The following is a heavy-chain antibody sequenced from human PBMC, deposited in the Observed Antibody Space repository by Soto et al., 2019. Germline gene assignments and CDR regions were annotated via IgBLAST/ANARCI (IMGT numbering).Heavy chain of an antibody. CDR3: AREEQWLGHDAFDI. CDR1: GYTFTSYG. J-gene: IGHJ3*02. CDR2: ISAYNGNT. Sequence: GALVKLSCKAAGYTFTSYGISWGRQAPGQGLEWMGWISAYNGNTNYAQKLQGRVTMTTDTSTSTAYMELRSLRSDDTAVYYCAREEQWLGHDAFDIWGQGPMVTVSS. V-gene: IGHV1-18*01. D-gene: IGHD6-19*01.